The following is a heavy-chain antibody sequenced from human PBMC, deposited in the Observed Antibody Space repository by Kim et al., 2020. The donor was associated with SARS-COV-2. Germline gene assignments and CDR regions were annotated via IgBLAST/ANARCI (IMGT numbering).Heavy chain of an antibody. V-gene: IGHV4-39*01. CDR2: IKYSGST. Sequence: SETLSLTCTVSGGYISSISYYWGWIRQPPGQGLEWIGSIKYSGSTYYNPPLKSRVTISVDTSKNQFSLKLSSVTAADTAEYYCATAHSGSYYNVPRGHDAFDIWGQGTMVTVSS. CDR1: GGYISSISYY. CDR3: ATAHSGSYYNVPRGHDAFDI. D-gene: IGHD3-10*01. J-gene: IGHJ3*02.